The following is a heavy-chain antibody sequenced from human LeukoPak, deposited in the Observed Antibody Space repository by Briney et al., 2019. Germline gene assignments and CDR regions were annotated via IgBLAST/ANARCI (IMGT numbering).Heavy chain of an antibody. CDR2: MNPHSGNA. D-gene: IGHD2-2*01. V-gene: IGHV1-8*01. J-gene: IGHJ5*02. Sequence: ASVKVSCKASGCTFTSYDINWVRQAAGQGLEWMGWMNPHSGNAGYAQKFQGRVTMTRDTSISTVYMELSSLTSDDTAVYYCARIPQRVPHNWFDPWGQGTLVTVSS. CDR1: GCTFTSYD. CDR3: ARIPQRVPHNWFDP.